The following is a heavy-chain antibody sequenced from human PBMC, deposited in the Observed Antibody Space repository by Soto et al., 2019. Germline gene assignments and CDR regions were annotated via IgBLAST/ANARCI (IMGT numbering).Heavy chain of an antibody. CDR3: ARAPLVDYNGAFDI. CDR1: GFTFSSYW. V-gene: IGHV3-74*01. CDR2: INSDGSST. D-gene: IGHD4-4*01. J-gene: IGHJ3*02. Sequence: GGSLRLSCAASGFTFSSYWMHWVRQAPGKGLVWVSRINSDGSSTSYADSVKGRFTISRDNAKNTLYLQMNNLRAEDTAVYYCARAPLVDYNGAFDIWGQGTMVTVSS.